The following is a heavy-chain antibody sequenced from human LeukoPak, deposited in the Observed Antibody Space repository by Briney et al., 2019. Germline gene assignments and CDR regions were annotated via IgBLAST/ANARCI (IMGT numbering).Heavy chain of an antibody. J-gene: IGHJ4*02. V-gene: IGHV3-74*01. D-gene: IGHD5-18*01. Sequence: GGSLRLSCAASGFTFSSHWMHWARQAPGKRRVWVSRINCYGSRTNYADCVKGRFTISRDNAKNTVFLQMNSLRAEDAAVYYCERVITGSTYGQFDYWGQGALATVSS. CDR3: ERVITGSTYGQFDY. CDR2: INCYGSRT. CDR1: GFTFSSHW.